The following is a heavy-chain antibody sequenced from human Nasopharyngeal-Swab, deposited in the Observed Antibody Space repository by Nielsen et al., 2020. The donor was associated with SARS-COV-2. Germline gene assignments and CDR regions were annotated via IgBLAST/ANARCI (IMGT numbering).Heavy chain of an antibody. V-gene: IGHV6-1*01. CDR2: TYYRSKWYN. Sequence: SQTLSLTCAISGDSVSSSSAAWNWIRQSPSRGLELLGRTYYRSKWYNDYAVSVKSRITINPDTSKNQFSLHLNSVTPEDTAVYYCARARGAYGDYYYYYYTDVWGKGTTVTVSS. CDR3: ARARGAYGDYYYYYYTDV. J-gene: IGHJ6*03. CDR1: GDSVSSSSAA. D-gene: IGHD4-17*01.